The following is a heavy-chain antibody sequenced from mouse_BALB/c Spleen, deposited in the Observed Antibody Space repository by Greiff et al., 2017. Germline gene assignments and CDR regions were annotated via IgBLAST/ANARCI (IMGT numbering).Heavy chain of an antibody. D-gene: IGHD1-1*01. CDR2: ISTYYGDA. V-gene: IGHV1S137*01. Sequence: VQLQQSGAELVRPGVSVKISCKGSGYTFTDYAMHWVKQSHAKSLEWIGVISTYYGDASYNQKFKGKATMTVDKSSSTAYMELARLTSEDSAIYYCARRGTVVAPFDYWGQGTTLTVSS. CDR1: GYTFTDYA. J-gene: IGHJ2*01. CDR3: ARRGTVVAPFDY.